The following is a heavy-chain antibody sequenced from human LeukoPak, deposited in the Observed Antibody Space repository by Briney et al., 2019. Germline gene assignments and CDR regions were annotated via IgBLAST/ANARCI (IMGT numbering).Heavy chain of an antibody. CDR3: ASYYDSSGYSRAADY. J-gene: IGHJ4*02. Sequence: GGSLRLSCAASGFTFSDYYMSWIRQAPGKGLEWVSYISSSGSTIYYADSVKGRFTISGDNSKNTLYLQMNSLRAEDTAVYYCASYYDSSGYSRAADYWGQGTLVTVSS. V-gene: IGHV3-11*04. D-gene: IGHD3-22*01. CDR1: GFTFSDYY. CDR2: ISSSGSTI.